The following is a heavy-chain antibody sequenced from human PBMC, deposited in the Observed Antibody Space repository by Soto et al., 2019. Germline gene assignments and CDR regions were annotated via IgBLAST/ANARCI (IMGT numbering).Heavy chain of an antibody. CDR3: ASGIGMTTTLVAFDY. V-gene: IGHV1-18*01. Sequence: EASVKVSSKASGYTFTSYGISWVRQAPGQGHEWMGWISAYNGNTNYAQKLQGRVPLTTDTSTSTAYMGLRSLRSDDTALYYCASGIGMTTTLVAFDYWGQGTLVTVSS. D-gene: IGHD1-26*01. CDR1: GYTFTSYG. J-gene: IGHJ4*02. CDR2: ISAYNGNT.